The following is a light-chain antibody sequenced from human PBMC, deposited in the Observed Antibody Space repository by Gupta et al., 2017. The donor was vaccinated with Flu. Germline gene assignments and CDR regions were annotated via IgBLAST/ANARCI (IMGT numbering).Light chain of an antibody. J-gene: IGKJ2*02. Sequence: DVVMTQSPLSLPVTLGQPASISCRSSQSLVYSDRHSYLKWLQQRPGQSPRRLIYEVSNRDSGVPDRCGGSGSGTDFTLKISRVEAEDVRVYYCMKGTHPWTFGQGTKLEIK. V-gene: IGKV2-30*01. CDR1: QSLVYSDRHSY. CDR2: EVS. CDR3: MKGTHPWT.